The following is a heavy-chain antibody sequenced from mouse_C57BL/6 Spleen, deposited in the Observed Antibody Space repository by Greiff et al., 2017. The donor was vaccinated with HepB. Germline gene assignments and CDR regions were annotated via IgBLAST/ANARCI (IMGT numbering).Heavy chain of an antibody. Sequence: EVKLMESGGGLVQPGGSMKLSCAASGFTFSDAWMDWVRQSPEKGLEWVAEIRNKANNHATYYAESMKGRFTISRDDSKSSVYLQMNSLRAEDTGIYYCTRILPYYYGSSQYYFDYWGQGTTLTVSS. CDR2: IRNKANNHAT. CDR1: GFTFSDAW. D-gene: IGHD1-1*01. CDR3: TRILPYYYGSSQYYFDY. V-gene: IGHV6-6*01. J-gene: IGHJ2*01.